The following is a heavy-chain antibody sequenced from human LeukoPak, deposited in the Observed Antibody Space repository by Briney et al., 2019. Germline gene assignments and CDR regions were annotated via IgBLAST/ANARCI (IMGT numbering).Heavy chain of an antibody. CDR2: INHSGST. J-gene: IGHJ4*02. CDR1: GGSFSGYY. V-gene: IGHV4-34*01. CDR3: ATPDSSGYYYLY. Sequence: SETLSLTCAVHGGSFSGYYWSWIRQPPGKGLEWIGEINHSGSTYYNPSLKSRVTISVDTSKNQFSLKLSSVTAADTAVYYCATPDSSGYYYLYWGQGTLVTVSS. D-gene: IGHD3-22*01.